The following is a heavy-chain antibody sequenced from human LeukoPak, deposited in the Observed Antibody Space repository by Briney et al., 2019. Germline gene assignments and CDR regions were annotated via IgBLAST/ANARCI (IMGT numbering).Heavy chain of an antibody. J-gene: IGHJ5*02. D-gene: IGHD4-11*01. V-gene: IGHV4-61*01. Sequence: SETLSLTCTVSGGSISSGNYYWGWIRQPPGKALEWIGYIYYSGNTNYNPSLKSRVSISVDTSKNQFSLKLTSVTAADTAVYYCARGYSNFDPWGQGTLVTVSS. CDR1: GGSISSGNYY. CDR2: IYYSGNT. CDR3: ARGYSNFDP.